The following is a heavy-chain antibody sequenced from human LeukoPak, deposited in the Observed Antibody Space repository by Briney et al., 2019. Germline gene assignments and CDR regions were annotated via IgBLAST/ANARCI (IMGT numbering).Heavy chain of an antibody. CDR1: GYILTSYG. CDR3: ARDKGGLWFGELLNTYYYYGMDV. CDR2: ISAYNGNT. D-gene: IGHD3-10*01. Sequence: ASVTVSCMASGYILTSYGISWVRQAPGRGREWMGWISAYNGNTNYAQKLPGTVTMTTVTSTSTAYMELRSLRSDDTAVYYCARDKGGLWFGELLNTYYYYGMDVWGQGTTVTVSS. V-gene: IGHV1-18*01. J-gene: IGHJ6*02.